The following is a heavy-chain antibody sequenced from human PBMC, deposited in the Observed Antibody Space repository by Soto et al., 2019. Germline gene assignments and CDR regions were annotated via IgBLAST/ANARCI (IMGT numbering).Heavy chain of an antibody. V-gene: IGHV3-23*01. CDR3: AKVLRQVHSGAPLRDYYYGMDV. Sequence: PGGSLRLSCAASGFTFSSYAMSWVRQAPGKGLEWVSAISGSGGSTYYADSVKGRFTISRDNSKNTLYLQMNRLRAEDTAVYHCAKVLRQVHSGAPLRDYYYGMDVWGQGTTVTASS. J-gene: IGHJ6*02. CDR2: ISGSGGST. CDR1: GFTFSSYA. D-gene: IGHD2-15*01.